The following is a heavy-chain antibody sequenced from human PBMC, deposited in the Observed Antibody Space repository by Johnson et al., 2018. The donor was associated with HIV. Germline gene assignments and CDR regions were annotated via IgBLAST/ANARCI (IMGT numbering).Heavy chain of an antibody. CDR3: TTIHYDSSSPGAFDF. Sequence: VQLVESGGGLVQPGGSLKLSCAASGFSFSDAWVSWVRQAPGKGLEWVGRIKSKTDAGTTDYAAPVKGRFTISRDDSKNTLYLQMNSLQTEDTGVYYCTTIHYDSSSPGAFDFWGQGTMVTVSS. D-gene: IGHD3-22*01. CDR1: GFSFSDAW. CDR2: IKSKTDAGTT. V-gene: IGHV3-15*01. J-gene: IGHJ3*01.